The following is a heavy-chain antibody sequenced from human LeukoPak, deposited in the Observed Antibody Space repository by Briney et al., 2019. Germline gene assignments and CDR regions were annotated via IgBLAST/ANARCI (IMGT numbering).Heavy chain of an antibody. CDR1: GGSISSYY. V-gene: IGHV4-4*07. CDR3: AREGSMTARPFVSIDY. CDR2: IHTSGSA. Sequence: SETLSLTCTVTGGSISSYYWSWIRQPAGKGLQWIGRIHTSGSADYNPSLGSRVTMSVDTSKNQFSLKLSSVTAADTAVYYCAREGSMTARPFVSIDYWGQGTLVTVSS. D-gene: IGHD6-6*01. J-gene: IGHJ4*02.